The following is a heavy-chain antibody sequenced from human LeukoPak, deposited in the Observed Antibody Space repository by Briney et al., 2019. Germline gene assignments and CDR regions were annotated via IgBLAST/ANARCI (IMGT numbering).Heavy chain of an antibody. CDR3: AGGRTDIVVVPATLRNYYFDY. J-gene: IGHJ4*02. CDR2: IMPMFGKA. D-gene: IGHD2-2*01. V-gene: IGHV1-69*06. Sequence: ASVKVSCKASGYTFTSYDISWVRQAPGQGLEWMGGIMPMFGKANYAQKFQGRVTTTADKATSTAYMELSSLRSEDTAAYYCAGGRTDIVVVPATLRNYYFDYWGQGTLVTVSS. CDR1: GYTFTSYD.